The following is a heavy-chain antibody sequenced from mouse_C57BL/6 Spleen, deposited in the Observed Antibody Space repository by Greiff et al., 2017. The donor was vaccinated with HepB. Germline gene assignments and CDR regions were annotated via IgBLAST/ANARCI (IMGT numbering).Heavy chain of an antibody. J-gene: IGHJ2*01. CDR2: IHPADSDT. CDR3: AIAYLDYGRSYDY. V-gene: IGHV1-74*01. Sequence: QVQLQQPGAELVKPGASVKVSCKASGYTFTSYWMHWVKQRPGQGLEWIGRIHPADSDTNYNQKFKGKATLTVDKSSSTAYMQLSSPTSEDAAVYYCAIAYLDYGRSYDYWGQGTTLTVSS. D-gene: IGHD1-1*01. CDR1: GYTFTSYW.